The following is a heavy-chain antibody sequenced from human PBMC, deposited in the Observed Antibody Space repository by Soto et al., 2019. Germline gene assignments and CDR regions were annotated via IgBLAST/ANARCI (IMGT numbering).Heavy chain of an antibody. CDR1: GGSISSYY. CDR3: AGGKSSSRPHYYYYGMDV. J-gene: IGHJ6*02. V-gene: IGHV4-4*07. Sequence: SSETLSLTCTVSGGSISSYYWSWIRQPAGKGLEWIGRIYTSGSTNYNPSLKSRVTMSVDTSKNQFSLKLSSVTAADTAVYYCAGGKSSSRPHYYYYGMDVWGQGTTVTVSS. CDR2: IYTSGST. D-gene: IGHD6-13*01.